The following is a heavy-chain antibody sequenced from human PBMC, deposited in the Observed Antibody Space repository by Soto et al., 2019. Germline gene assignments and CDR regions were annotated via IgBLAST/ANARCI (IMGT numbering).Heavy chain of an antibody. CDR1: GFTFSSYS. Sequence: GGSLRLSCAASGFTFSSYSMNWVRQAPGKGLEWVSSISSSSSYIYYADSVKGRFTISRDNAKNSLYLQMNSLRAEDTAVYYCARDSPYDFWSGYYRTYYYYYYMDVWGKGTTVTSP. V-gene: IGHV3-21*01. J-gene: IGHJ6*03. D-gene: IGHD3-3*01. CDR2: ISSSSSYI. CDR3: ARDSPYDFWSGYYRTYYYYYYMDV.